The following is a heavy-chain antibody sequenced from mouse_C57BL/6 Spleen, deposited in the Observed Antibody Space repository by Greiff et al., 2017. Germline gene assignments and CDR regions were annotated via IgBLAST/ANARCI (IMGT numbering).Heavy chain of an antibody. CDR2: IDPSDSYT. D-gene: IGHD3-3*01. CDR3: ARKGGTGY. V-gene: IGHV1-50*01. J-gene: IGHJ2*01. CDR1: GYTFTSYW. Sequence: QVQLQQPGAELVKPGASVKLSCKASGYTFTSYWMQWVKQRPGQGLEWIGEIDPSDSYTNYNQKFKGKATLTVDTSSSTAYMQLSRLTSEDSAVYYCARKGGTGYWGQGTTLTVSS.